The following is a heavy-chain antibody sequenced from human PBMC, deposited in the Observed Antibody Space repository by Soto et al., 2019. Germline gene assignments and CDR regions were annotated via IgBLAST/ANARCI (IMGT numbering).Heavy chain of an antibody. Sequence: PGRSLRLSCATSGFTFSNGWMTWVRQAPGKGLEWVGRIKSEIDGGTTDYAAPVRGRFTISRDDSKNTVYLQLTNLKTEDTAVYYGTTVRDNSGSQDTTLLDYWGQGTLLTVSS. CDR3: TTVRDNSGSQDTTLLDY. J-gene: IGHJ4*02. CDR1: GFTFSNGW. D-gene: IGHD6-19*01. V-gene: IGHV3-15*01. CDR2: IKSEIDGGTT.